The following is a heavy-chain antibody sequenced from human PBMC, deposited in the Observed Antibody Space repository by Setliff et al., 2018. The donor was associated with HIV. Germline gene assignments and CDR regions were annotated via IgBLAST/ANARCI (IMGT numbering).Heavy chain of an antibody. Sequence: ASETLSLTCTVSGGSISSGSYYWGWIRQPPGKGLEWIGSIYHSGSTYCNPSLKSRVTISLDTSKNQFSLKLTSVTAADTAVYYCARLRISGWDLDYWGQGTLVTVSS. V-gene: IGHV4-39*07. CDR1: GGSISSGSYY. CDR3: ARLRISGWDLDY. J-gene: IGHJ4*02. D-gene: IGHD6-19*01. CDR2: IYHSGST.